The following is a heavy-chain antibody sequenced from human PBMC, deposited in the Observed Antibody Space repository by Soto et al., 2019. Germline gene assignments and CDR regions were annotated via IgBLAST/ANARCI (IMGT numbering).Heavy chain of an antibody. CDR1: GYSFTSYW. V-gene: IGHV5-51*01. D-gene: IGHD2-15*01. CDR2: IYPGDSDT. J-gene: IGHJ4*02. Sequence: GESLKICCKGSGYSFTSYWIGWVRQMPGKGLEWMGIIYPGDSDTRYSPSFQGQVTISADRSISTAYLQWGSLKASDTAMYYCARPIWGGYCSGGSCYGLGYWGQGTLVTVSS. CDR3: ARPIWGGYCSGGSCYGLGY.